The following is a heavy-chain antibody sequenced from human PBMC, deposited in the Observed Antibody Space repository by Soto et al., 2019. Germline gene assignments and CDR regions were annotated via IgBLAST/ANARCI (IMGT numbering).Heavy chain of an antibody. D-gene: IGHD6-13*01. J-gene: IGHJ4*02. CDR3: ASSHAGAHITAAVH. CDR1: GGSISSSSYY. Sequence: SETLSLTCTVSGGSISSSSYYWGWIRQPPGKGLEWIGYIYHSGSTYYNPSLKSRVTISVDRSKNQFSLKLSSVTAADTAVYYCASSHAGAHITAAVHWGQGTLVTVSS. V-gene: IGHV4-39*07. CDR2: IYHSGST.